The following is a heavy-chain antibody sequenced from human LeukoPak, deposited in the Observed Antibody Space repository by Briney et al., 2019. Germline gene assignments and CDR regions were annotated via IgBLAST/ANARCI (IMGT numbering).Heavy chain of an antibody. Sequence: GASVKVSGKASGYTFTSYGISWGRQAPGQGLEWMGWISAYNVNTNYAQKFQGRVTMTTDTSTSTAYMELRSLRSDDTAVYCCARDLFMWDYYDSSGYQGGHYFDYWGQGTLVTVSS. D-gene: IGHD3-22*01. J-gene: IGHJ4*02. CDR1: GYTFTSYG. CDR3: ARDLFMWDYYDSSGYQGGHYFDY. CDR2: ISAYNVNT. V-gene: IGHV1-18*01.